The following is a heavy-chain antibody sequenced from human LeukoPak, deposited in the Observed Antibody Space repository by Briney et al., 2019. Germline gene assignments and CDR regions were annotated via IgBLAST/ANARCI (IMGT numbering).Heavy chain of an antibody. CDR1: GGSINSGDYY. CDR2: IYYSGST. Sequence: SQTLSLTCTVSGGSINSGDYYWSWIRQPPGKGLEWIGYIYYSGSTYYNPSLKSRVTISVDTSKNQFSLKLSSVTAADTAVYYCARVNYGGNSDWYFDLWGRGTLVTVSS. V-gene: IGHV4-30-4*01. CDR3: ARVNYGGNSDWYFDL. D-gene: IGHD4-23*01. J-gene: IGHJ2*01.